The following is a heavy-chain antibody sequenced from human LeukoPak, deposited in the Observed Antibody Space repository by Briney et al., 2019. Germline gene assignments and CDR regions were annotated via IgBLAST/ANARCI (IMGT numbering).Heavy chain of an antibody. V-gene: IGHV3-30-3*01. CDR1: GFTFSSYA. D-gene: IGHD6-13*01. J-gene: IGHJ3*02. CDR3: ARFIASPGPDAFDI. CDR2: ISYDGSNK. Sequence: GRSLRLSCAASGFTFSSYAMHWVRQAPGKGLEWVAVISYDGSNKYYADSVKGRFTISRDNSKNTLYLQMNSLRADETAVYFCARFIASPGPDAFDIWGQGTLVTVSS.